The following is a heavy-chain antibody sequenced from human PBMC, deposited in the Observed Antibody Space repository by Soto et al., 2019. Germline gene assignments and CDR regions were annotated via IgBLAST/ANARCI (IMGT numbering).Heavy chain of an antibody. CDR2: TYQSGSA. CDR1: GGSISSGGYS. CDR3: ARDYYGMDV. V-gene: IGHV4-30-2*06. Sequence: SETLSLTYTVSGGSISSGGYSWTWIRQSPGKGLEWIGYTYQSGSAYYNPSLKSRVTISVDWSKNQFSLNLTSVTAADTAVYYCARDYYGMDVWGQGTTVTVSS. J-gene: IGHJ6*02.